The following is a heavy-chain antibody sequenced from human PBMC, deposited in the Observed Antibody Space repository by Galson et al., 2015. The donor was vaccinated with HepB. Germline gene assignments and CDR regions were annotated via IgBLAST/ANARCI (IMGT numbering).Heavy chain of an antibody. CDR2: IYWDGDK. CDR1: GFSLSTYGVG. CDR3: AHTFYSGGWYASHYFDY. J-gene: IGHJ4*02. D-gene: IGHD6-19*01. V-gene: IGHV2-5*02. Sequence: PALVKPTQTLTLTCTFSGFSLSTYGVGVGWIRQPPGKALEWLALIYWDGDKRYSPFLARRLSITMDTSKNQVVLTLTNMDPVDTATYYCAHTFYSGGWYASHYFDYWGQGALVTVSS.